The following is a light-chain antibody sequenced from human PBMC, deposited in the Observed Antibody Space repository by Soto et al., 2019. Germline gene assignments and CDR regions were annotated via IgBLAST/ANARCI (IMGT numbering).Light chain of an antibody. Sequence: EIVMTQSPVTLSVSPGETANLSCRASQTVTSNLAWYQQKPGRSPRLLLSGASTRATGIPARFSGSGSGTEFTLTISRLQSEDLAVYYCQHYNDWPRTFGQGSKV. CDR1: QTVTSN. CDR2: GAS. J-gene: IGKJ1*01. V-gene: IGKV3-15*01. CDR3: QHYNDWPRT.